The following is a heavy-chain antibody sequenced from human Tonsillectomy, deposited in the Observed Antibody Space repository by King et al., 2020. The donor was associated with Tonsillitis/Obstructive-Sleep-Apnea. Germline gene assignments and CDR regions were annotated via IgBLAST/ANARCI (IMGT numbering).Heavy chain of an antibody. Sequence: VQVQQWGAGLLKPSETLSLTCAVYGGSFSGYYWSWIRQPPGKGLEWIGEINHSRSTNYNPSLKSRVTISVDTSKNQFSLKLSSVTAADTAVYYCARTRSVEYSGYDYEYFDYWGQGTLVTVSS. D-gene: IGHD5-12*01. V-gene: IGHV4-34*01. CDR3: ARTRSVEYSGYDYEYFDY. CDR2: INHSRST. J-gene: IGHJ4*02. CDR1: GGSFSGYY.